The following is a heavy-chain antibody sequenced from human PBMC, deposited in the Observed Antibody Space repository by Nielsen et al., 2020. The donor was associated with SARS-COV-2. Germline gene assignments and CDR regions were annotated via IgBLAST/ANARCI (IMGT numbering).Heavy chain of an antibody. V-gene: IGHV1-69*04. Sequence: SVKVSCKASGGTFSSYAISWVRQAPGQGLEWMGRIIPILGIANYAQKFQGRVTITADKSTSTAYMELSSLRSEDTAVYYCAMGFGSWSGPGYWGQGTLVIVST. CDR1: GGTFSSYA. CDR3: AMGFGSWSGPGY. CDR2: IIPILGIA. J-gene: IGHJ1*01. D-gene: IGHD2-15*01.